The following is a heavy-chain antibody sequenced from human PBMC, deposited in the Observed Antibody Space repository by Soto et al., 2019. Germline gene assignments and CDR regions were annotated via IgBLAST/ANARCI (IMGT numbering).Heavy chain of an antibody. CDR3: ARDFGHGYYLDY. CDR2: ITDSSYTV. Sequence: GSLRISCVASGFSFSNYNMNWVRQAPGKGLEWVSYITDSSYTVHYADSVRGRFTISRDNAESSLYLQMNSLRDEDTAVYFCARDFGHGYYLDYWGRGTLVTVS. D-gene: IGHD3-3*01. CDR1: GFSFSNYN. J-gene: IGHJ4*02. V-gene: IGHV3-48*02.